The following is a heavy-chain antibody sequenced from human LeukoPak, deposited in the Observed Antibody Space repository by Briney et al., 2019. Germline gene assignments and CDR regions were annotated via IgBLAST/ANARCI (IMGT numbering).Heavy chain of an antibody. CDR1: GGSISSGGYY. CDR2: IYYSGST. D-gene: IGHD3-10*01. Sequence: SETLSPTCTVSGGSISSGGYYWSWIRQHPGKGLEWIGYIYYSGSTYYNPSLKSRVTISVDTSKNQFSLKLSSVTAADTAVYYCARVGEAMVRGVISYYFDYWGQGTLVTVSS. CDR3: ARVGEAMVRGVISYYFDY. J-gene: IGHJ4*02. V-gene: IGHV4-31*03.